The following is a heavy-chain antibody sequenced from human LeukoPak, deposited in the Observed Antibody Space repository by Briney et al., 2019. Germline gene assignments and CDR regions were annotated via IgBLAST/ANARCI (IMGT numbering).Heavy chain of an antibody. CDR2: ISAYNGNT. Sequence: ASVKVSCKASGYTFTIYGISWVRQAPGQGLEWMGWISAYNGNTNYAQKLQGRVTMTTDTSASTAYMELRSLRSDDTAVYYCARLLGDGYNWECLDYWGQGTLVTVSS. J-gene: IGHJ4*02. D-gene: IGHD5-24*01. CDR1: GYTFTIYG. CDR3: ARLLGDGYNWECLDY. V-gene: IGHV1-18*01.